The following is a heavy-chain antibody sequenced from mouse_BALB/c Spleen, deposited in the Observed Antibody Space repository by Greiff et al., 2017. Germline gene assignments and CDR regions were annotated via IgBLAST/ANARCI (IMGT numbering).Heavy chain of an antibody. CDR2: ISSGSSTI. Sequence: EVKVVESGGGLVQPGGSRKLSCAASGFTFSSFGMHWVRQAPEKGLEWVAYISSGSSTIYYADTVKGRFTISRDNPKNTLFLQMTSLRSEDTAMYYCARGGSYYFDYWGQGTTLTVSS. D-gene: IGHD3-1*01. CDR1: GFTFSSFG. CDR3: ARGGSYYFDY. V-gene: IGHV5-17*02. J-gene: IGHJ2*01.